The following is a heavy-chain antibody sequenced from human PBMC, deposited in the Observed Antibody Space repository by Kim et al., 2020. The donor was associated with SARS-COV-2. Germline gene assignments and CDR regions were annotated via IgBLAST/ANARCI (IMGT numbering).Heavy chain of an antibody. CDR2: ISSSGSTI. Sequence: GGSLRLSCAASGFTFGDYYMSWIRQAPGKGLEWVSYISSSGSTIYYADSVKGRFTISRDNAKNSLYLQMNSLRAEDTAVYYCARTFGESYIGFNYYYGMDVWGQGTPVTVS. V-gene: IGHV3-11*04. CDR1: GFTFGDYY. J-gene: IGHJ6*02. CDR3: ARTFGESYIGFNYYYGMDV. D-gene: IGHD3-10*01.